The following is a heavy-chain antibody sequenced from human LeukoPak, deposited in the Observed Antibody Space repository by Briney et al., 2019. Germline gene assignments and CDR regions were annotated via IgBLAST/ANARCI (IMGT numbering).Heavy chain of an antibody. D-gene: IGHD3-16*01. CDR2: ISGSGGST. J-gene: IGHJ4*02. V-gene: IGHV3-23*01. Sequence: GGSLRLSCAASGFTFSSYAMSWVRQAPGKGLEWVSAISGSGGSTYYADSVKGRFTISRDNAKNSLYLQMNSLRAEDTAVYYCARDIGRYDYVWGSPANWGQGTLVTVSS. CDR1: GFTFSSYA. CDR3: ARDIGRYDYVWGSPAN.